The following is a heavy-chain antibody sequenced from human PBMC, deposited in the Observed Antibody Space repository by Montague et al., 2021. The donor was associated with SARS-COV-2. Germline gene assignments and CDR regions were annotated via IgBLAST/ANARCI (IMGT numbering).Heavy chain of an antibody. Sequence: SLRLSCAASGFTFSQYGMHRVRQVTGKGLEWVSGIGKAGDTHYPGTVKGRFTISREDAKNSLYLQMNSLRAGDTAVYYCGRGVRYFGSGGWSFYYYGVDVWGQGTTVTVSS. CDR2: IGKAGDT. CDR1: GFTFSQYG. J-gene: IGHJ6*02. CDR3: GRGVRYFGSGGWSFYYYGVDV. V-gene: IGHV3-13*01. D-gene: IGHD3-10*01.